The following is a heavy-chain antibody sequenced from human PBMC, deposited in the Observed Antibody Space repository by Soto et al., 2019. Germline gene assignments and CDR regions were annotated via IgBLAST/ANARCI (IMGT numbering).Heavy chain of an antibody. V-gene: IGHV3-23*01. CDR3: AKTPFYYDSSGYYYDY. CDR1: GFTFSSYA. CDR2: ISGSGGST. J-gene: IGHJ4*02. D-gene: IGHD3-22*01. Sequence: GSLRLSCAASGFTFSSYAMSWVRQAPGKGLEWVSAISGSGGSTYYADSVKGRFTISRDNSKNTLYLQMNSLRAEDTAVYYCAKTPFYYDSSGYYYDYWGQGTLVTVSS.